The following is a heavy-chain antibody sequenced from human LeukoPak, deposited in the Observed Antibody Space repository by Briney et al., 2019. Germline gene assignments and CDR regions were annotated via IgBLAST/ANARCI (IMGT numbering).Heavy chain of an antibody. Sequence: SETLSLTCTVSGGSISGYYWSWIRQPPGKGLEWIGFFYYGGTTNYNPSRKSRVTISVDTSKNQFSLKLSSVTAADTAVYYCARHAAAWQYDYWGQGTLVTVSS. J-gene: IGHJ4*02. CDR3: ARHAAAWQYDY. D-gene: IGHD2-2*01. CDR1: GGSISGYY. V-gene: IGHV4-59*08. CDR2: FYYGGTT.